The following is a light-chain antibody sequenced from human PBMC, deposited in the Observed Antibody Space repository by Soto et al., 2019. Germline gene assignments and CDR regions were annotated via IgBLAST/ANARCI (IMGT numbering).Light chain of an antibody. CDR1: SSDVGAYNF. J-gene: IGLJ1*01. CDR3: SSYAGIYTYV. CDR2: EVS. V-gene: IGLV2-8*01. Sequence: QSALTQPPSASGSPGQSLTISCTGTSSDVGAYNFVSWYQQHPGKAPKLMIYEVSKRPSGVPDRFSGSKSGNTASLTVSGLQAEDEADYYCSSYAGIYTYVFGTGTKVTVL.